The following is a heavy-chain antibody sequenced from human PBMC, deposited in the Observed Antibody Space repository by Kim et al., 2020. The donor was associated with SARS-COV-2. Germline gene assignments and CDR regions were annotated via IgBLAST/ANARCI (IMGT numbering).Heavy chain of an antibody. J-gene: IGHJ4*02. CDR3: AKEPRRHSSSSWYFDY. Sequence: SVKGRFTISRDNSKNTLYLQMNGLRAEDTAVYYCAKEPRRHSSSSWYFDYWGQGTLVTVSS. D-gene: IGHD6-6*01. V-gene: IGHV3-23*01.